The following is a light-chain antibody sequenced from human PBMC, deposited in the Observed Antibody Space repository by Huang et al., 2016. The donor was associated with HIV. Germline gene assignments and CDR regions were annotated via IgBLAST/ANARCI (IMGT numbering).Light chain of an antibody. CDR1: QDIRKY. J-gene: IGKJ2*01. CDR2: DAS. Sequence: DIQMTQSPSSLSASVGDRVTIPCQASQDIRKYLNWYQQKPGKAPNLLSYDASNLQTGVPSRCGGGGSGTDFTITISSLQPEDIATYYCQQSDSLPYTFGQGTKLEIK. CDR3: QQSDSLPYT. V-gene: IGKV1-33*01.